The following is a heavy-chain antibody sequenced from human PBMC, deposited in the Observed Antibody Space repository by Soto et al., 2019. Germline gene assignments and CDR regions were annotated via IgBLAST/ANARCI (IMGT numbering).Heavy chain of an antibody. CDR3: AGPGAPATTVTTTFDY. D-gene: IGHD4-17*01. V-gene: IGHV4-34*01. Sequence: SETLSLTCAVYGGSFSGYYWSWIRQPPGKGLEWIGEINHSGSTNYNPSLKSRVTISVDTSKNQFSLKLSSVTAADTAVYYCAGPGAPATTVTTTFDYWGQGTLVTVSS. CDR1: GGSFSGYY. J-gene: IGHJ4*02. CDR2: INHSGST.